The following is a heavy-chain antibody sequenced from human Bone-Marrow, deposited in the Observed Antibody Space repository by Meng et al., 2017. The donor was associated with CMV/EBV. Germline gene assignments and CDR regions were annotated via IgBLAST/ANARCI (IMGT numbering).Heavy chain of an antibody. CDR3: AKDNDSSGCLDY. CDR1: GFAFNSYG. Sequence: GESLKISCAASGFAFNSYGIHWVRQTPGRGLNWVAFIGFDGKKELYADSVKDRFTISRDNDKNSLYLQMNSLRAEDMALYYCAKDNDSSGCLDYWGQGTRVTFSS. V-gene: IGHV3-30*02. J-gene: IGHJ4*02. CDR2: IGFDGKKE. D-gene: IGHD3-22*01.